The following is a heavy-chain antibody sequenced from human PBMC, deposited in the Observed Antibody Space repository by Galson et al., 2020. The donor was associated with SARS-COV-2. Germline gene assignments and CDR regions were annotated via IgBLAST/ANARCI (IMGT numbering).Heavy chain of an antibody. Sequence: HGESLKISCKGSGYSFTSYWINWVRQVPGKGLEWMGKIDPSDSYSKYSPSFQGHVAISADKSISTAYLHWSSLEASDTAMYYCTRQELGYYDSNGVFGSWGQGTLVTVSS. CDR3: TRQELGYYDSNGVFGS. CDR2: IDPSDSYS. D-gene: IGHD3-22*01. V-gene: IGHV5-10-1*01. J-gene: IGHJ4*02. CDR1: GYSFTSYW.